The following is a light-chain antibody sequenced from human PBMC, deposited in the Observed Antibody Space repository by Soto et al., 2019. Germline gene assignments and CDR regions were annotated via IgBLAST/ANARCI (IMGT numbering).Light chain of an antibody. CDR2: WAS. Sequence: DIVMTQSPDSLAVSLGERATIDCKSSQSVLYSSNNKNYLAWYQQKAGQSPKLLIYWASIRESGVPDRFSGSGSGTHFTLTISSLRAEDVAVYYCQQYYSTPRTFGQGTKLEIK. V-gene: IGKV4-1*01. J-gene: IGKJ2*01. CDR1: QSVLYSSNNKNY. CDR3: QQYYSTPRT.